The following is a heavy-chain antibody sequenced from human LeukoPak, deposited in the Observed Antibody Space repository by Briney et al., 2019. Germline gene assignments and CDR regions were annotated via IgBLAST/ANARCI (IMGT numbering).Heavy chain of an antibody. V-gene: IGHV3-23*01. CDR2: ISGSGGST. CDR1: GFTFSSYA. D-gene: IGHD5-18*01. Sequence: GGSVTLSCAASGFTFSSYAMSWVRRAPGRGLEGVSAISGSGGSTFYAHSVKGQFTISRDNSKNTLYLQMNSLRAEDTAVYYCARKGYSYGYIFDHWGQGTLVTVSS. J-gene: IGHJ4*02. CDR3: ARKGYSYGYIFDH.